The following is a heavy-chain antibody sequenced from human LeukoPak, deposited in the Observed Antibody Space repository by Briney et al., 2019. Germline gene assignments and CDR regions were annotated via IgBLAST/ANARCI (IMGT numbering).Heavy chain of an antibody. V-gene: IGHV1-3*01. CDR3: ARDLGSNGWYWPPGDY. CDR2: INAGNGNT. CDR1: GYTFTSYA. J-gene: IGHJ4*02. Sequence: GASVKVSCKASGYTFTSYAMHWVRQAPGQRLEWMGWINAGNGNTKYSQKFQGRVTITRDTSASTAYMELSSLRSEDTAVYYCARDLGSNGWYWPPGDYWGQGTLVTVSS. D-gene: IGHD6-19*01.